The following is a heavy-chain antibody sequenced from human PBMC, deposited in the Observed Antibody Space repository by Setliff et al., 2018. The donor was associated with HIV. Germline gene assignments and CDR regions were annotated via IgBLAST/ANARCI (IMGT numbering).Heavy chain of an antibody. Sequence: PGESLKISCAASGFTLSGYWLSWVRQAPGKGLEWVSSISSSSYIYYADSVKGRFTISRDNSKNTVYLQMTSLRAEDTAVYYCARSPGMFDYWGQGTPVTVSS. V-gene: IGHV3-21*04. CDR2: ISSSSYI. D-gene: IGHD1-1*01. CDR1: GFTLSGYW. CDR3: ARSPGMFDY. J-gene: IGHJ4*02.